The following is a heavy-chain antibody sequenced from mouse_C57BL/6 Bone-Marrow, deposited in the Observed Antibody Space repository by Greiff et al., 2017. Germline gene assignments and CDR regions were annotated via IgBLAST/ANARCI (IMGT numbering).Heavy chain of an antibody. D-gene: IGHD2-2*01. V-gene: IGHV6-3*01. CDR2: IRLKSDNYAT. Sequence: EVKLMESGGGLVQPGGSMKLSCVASGFTFSNYWMNWVRQSPEKGLAWVAQIRLKSDNYATHYAESVKGRFTISRDDSKSSVYLQMNNLRAEDTGIYYCTVGYDPEVYCDYWGQGTTLTVSS. CDR3: TVGYDPEVYCDY. CDR1: GFTFSNYW. J-gene: IGHJ2*01.